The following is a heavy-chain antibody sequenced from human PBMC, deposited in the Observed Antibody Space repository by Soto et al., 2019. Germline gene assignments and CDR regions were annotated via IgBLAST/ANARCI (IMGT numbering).Heavy chain of an antibody. CDR1: GYTFSTYD. D-gene: IGHD6-13*01. CDR2: MNPNTGNT. Sequence: ASVKVSCKASGYTFSTYDIEWVRLATGQGLEWMGSMNPNTGNTDYAQKFQGRVTMTMTTSISTAYMELSSLRSEDTAIYYCARTMGGIAAAGSDFWGRGTLVTVSS. CDR3: ARTMGGIAAAGSDF. V-gene: IGHV1-8*01. J-gene: IGHJ4*02.